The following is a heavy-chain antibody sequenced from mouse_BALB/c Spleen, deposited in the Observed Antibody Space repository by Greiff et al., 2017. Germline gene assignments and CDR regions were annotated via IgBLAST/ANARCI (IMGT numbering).Heavy chain of an antibody. Sequence: EVKVVESGGGLVKPGGSLKLSCAASGFTFSSYAMSWVRQSPEKRLEWVAEISSGGSYTYYPDTVTGRFTISRDNAKNTLYLEMSSLRSEDTAMYYCARAGTGGVFAYWGQGTLVTVSA. CDR3: ARAGTGGVFAY. CDR1: GFTFSSYA. CDR2: ISSGGSYT. V-gene: IGHV5-9-4*01. D-gene: IGHD3-3*01. J-gene: IGHJ3*01.